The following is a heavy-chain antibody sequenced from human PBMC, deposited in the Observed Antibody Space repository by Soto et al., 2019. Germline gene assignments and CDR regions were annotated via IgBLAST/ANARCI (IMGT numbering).Heavy chain of an antibody. J-gene: IGHJ4*02. CDR1: GFTFSSYA. CDR2: ISYDGSNK. V-gene: IGHV3-30-3*01. Sequence: VGSLRLSCAASGFTFSSYAMHWVRQAPGKGLEWVAVISYDGSNKYYADSVKGRFTISRDNSKNSLYLQMNSLRAEDTAVYYCARESPFDYWGQGTLVNVSS. CDR3: ARESPFDY.